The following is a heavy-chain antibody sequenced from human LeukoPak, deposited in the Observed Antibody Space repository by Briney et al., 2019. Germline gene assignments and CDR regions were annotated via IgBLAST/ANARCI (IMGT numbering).Heavy chain of an antibody. CDR2: IYHSGST. CDR1: GDSISSSSSY. CDR3: ARVTGSSSWYSVIYYFDY. V-gene: IGHV4-39*07. Sequence: SETLSLTCTVSGDSISSSSSYWGWIRQPPGEGLEWIGSIYHSGSTYYNPSLKSRVTISVDTSKNQFSLKLSSVTAADTAVYYCARVTGSSSWYSVIYYFDYWGQGTLVTVSS. D-gene: IGHD6-13*01. J-gene: IGHJ4*02.